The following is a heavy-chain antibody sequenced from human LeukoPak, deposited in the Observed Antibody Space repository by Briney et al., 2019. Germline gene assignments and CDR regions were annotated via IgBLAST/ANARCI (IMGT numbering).Heavy chain of an antibody. CDR3: ARHKVAYFDL. D-gene: IGHD5-12*01. V-gene: IGHV1-8*03. J-gene: IGHJ2*01. Sequence: GASVKVSCKASGYTFTISDINWFRQAPGQGPEWVGWINPNSGKTGYAQKFQGRVTISRDTSISTAYMELSGLRSEDTAVYYCARHKVAYFDLWGRGTLVTVSS. CDR2: INPNSGKT. CDR1: GYTFTISD.